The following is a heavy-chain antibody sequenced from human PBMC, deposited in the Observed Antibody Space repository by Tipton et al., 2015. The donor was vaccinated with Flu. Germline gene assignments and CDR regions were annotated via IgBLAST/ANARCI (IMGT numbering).Heavy chain of an antibody. CDR1: GFTFSSYS. Sequence: GSLRLSCAASGFTFSSYSMNWVRQAPGKGLEWVSSISSSSSYIYYADSVKGRFTISRDNAKNSLYLQMNSLRAEDTAVYYCARDHYDILTGPYYFDYWGQGTLVTVSS. J-gene: IGHJ4*02. D-gene: IGHD3-9*01. CDR3: ARDHYDILTGPYYFDY. V-gene: IGHV3-21*01. CDR2: ISSSSSYI.